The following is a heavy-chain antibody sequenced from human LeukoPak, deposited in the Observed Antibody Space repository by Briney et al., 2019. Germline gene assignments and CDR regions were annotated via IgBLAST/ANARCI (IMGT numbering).Heavy chain of an antibody. J-gene: IGHJ3*02. CDR1: GSTFSSYA. Sequence: PGGSLRLSCAASGSTFSSYAMSWVRQAPGKGLEWVSAISGSGGSTYYADSVKGRFTISRDNSKNTLYLQMNSLRAEDTAVYYCARTAHDHYYDSSGYWDAFDIWGQGTMVTVSS. CDR3: ARTAHDHYYDSSGYWDAFDI. D-gene: IGHD3-22*01. CDR2: ISGSGGST. V-gene: IGHV3-23*01.